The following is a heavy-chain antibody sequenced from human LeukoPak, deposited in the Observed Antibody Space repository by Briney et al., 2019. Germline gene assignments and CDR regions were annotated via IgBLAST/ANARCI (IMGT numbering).Heavy chain of an antibody. V-gene: IGHV4-4*07. D-gene: IGHD3-10*01. J-gene: IGHJ5*02. Sequence: PSETLSLTCTVSGVSISRYYWSWIRQPARKGLEWIGRIYTSGSTNYNHSLKSRLTISVDTYKNQFSLTLSSVTAADTGVYYCARVMGYYGSGSYYPNWFDTWGQGNLVTVSS. CDR2: IYTSGST. CDR1: GVSISRYY. CDR3: ARVMGYYGSGSYYPNWFDT.